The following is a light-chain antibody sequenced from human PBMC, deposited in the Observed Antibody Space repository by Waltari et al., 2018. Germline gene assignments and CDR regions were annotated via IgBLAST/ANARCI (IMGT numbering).Light chain of an antibody. J-gene: IGLJ3*02. Sequence: GQRVTISCSGSSSNIGAGHDVHWYQQLPGRAPRLLISNNINRPAGVPDRISGSNSGTSASLVITGLQAEDEAEFYCQSYDDSLSGYVFGGGTKLTVL. CDR2: NNI. CDR3: QSYDDSLSGYV. CDR1: SSNIGAGHD. V-gene: IGLV1-40*01.